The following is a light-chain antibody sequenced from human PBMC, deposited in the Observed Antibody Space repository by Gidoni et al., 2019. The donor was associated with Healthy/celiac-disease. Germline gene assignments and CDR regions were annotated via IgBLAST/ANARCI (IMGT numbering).Light chain of an antibody. CDR1: SSDVGGYNY. CDR2: EVS. V-gene: IGLV2-14*01. J-gene: IGLJ1*01. Sequence: QSALTQPASVSGSPGQSITISCTGTSSDVGGYNYVSWYQQHPGKAPKLMIYEVSNRPSGVSNRFSGSKSGNTASLTISGLQAEDEADYYCSSYTSSEYVFGTGTKVTVL. CDR3: SSYTSSEYV.